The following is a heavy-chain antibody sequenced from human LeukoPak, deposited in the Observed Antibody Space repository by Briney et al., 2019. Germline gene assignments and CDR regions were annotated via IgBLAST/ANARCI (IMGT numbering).Heavy chain of an antibody. V-gene: IGHV4-59*08. Sequence: SETLSLTCTVSGGSISSYYWSWIRPPPGKGLEWIGYIYYTGSTNYSPSLKSRVTISVDTSKNQFSLKLSSVTAEDTAVYYCARHGRSGYSIDWPALDYWGQGSLVTVSS. CDR1: GGSISSYY. CDR3: ARHGRSGYSIDWPALDY. J-gene: IGHJ4*02. D-gene: IGHD5-18*01. CDR2: IYYTGST.